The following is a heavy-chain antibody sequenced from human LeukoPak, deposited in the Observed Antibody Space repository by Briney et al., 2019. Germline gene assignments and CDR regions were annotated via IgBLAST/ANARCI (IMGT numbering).Heavy chain of an antibody. CDR3: ARHSQSNGPWDS. CDR1: GGSISSSNW. CDR2: IYHSGTT. J-gene: IGHJ4*02. D-gene: IGHD2-8*01. Sequence: SGTLSLTCAIFGGSISSSNWWSWVRQPPAKGLEWIGEIYHSGTTIYNPSLKSRVAISIDKSKNQFSLKLSSVTAADTAVYYCARHSQSNGPWDSWGQGTLVTVSS. V-gene: IGHV4-4*02.